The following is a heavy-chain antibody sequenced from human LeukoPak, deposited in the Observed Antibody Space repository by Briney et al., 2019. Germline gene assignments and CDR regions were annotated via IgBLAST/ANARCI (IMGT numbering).Heavy chain of an antibody. J-gene: IGHJ4*02. V-gene: IGHV4-59*01. CDR1: GGSINVYY. CDR3: ARGGSRSYTSSTLDY. CDR2: ISYSGSI. Sequence: SETLSLTCSVSGGSINVYYWNWLRQSPGKGLEWIGSISYSGSINYNSSLKSRVTISIDTSKNRFSLKVSSVTAADTAMYYCARGGSRSYTSSTLDYWGQGTLVTVSS. D-gene: IGHD6-6*01.